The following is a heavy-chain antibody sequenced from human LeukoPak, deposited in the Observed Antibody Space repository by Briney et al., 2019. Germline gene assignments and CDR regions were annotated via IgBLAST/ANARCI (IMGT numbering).Heavy chain of an antibody. CDR2: IYYSGST. Sequence: SETLSLTCTVSGGSISSHYWSWIRQPPGKGLEWIGYIYYSGSTNYNPSLKSRVTISVDTSKNQFSLKLSSVTAADTAVYYCARERRRVGPAASGYFDPWGQGTLVTVSS. D-gene: IGHD2-2*01. J-gene: IGHJ5*02. CDR3: ARERRRVGPAASGYFDP. V-gene: IGHV4-59*11. CDR1: GGSISSHY.